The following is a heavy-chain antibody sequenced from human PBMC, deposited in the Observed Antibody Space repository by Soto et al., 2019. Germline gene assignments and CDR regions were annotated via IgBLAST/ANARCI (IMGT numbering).Heavy chain of an antibody. CDR1: GFTFSNYV. CDR3: AKLYYRWQGGMDV. J-gene: IGHJ6*01. CDR2: ISAGGDNT. Sequence: EVQLLESGGGFVQPGGSLRLSCAASGFTFSNYVMSWVRQAPGKGLAWVSAISAGGDNTYYADSVKGRFTLSRDNSQKTLYLQMSSLGVEDTAVYYCAKLYYRWQGGMDVW. D-gene: IGHD3-16*01. V-gene: IGHV3-23*01.